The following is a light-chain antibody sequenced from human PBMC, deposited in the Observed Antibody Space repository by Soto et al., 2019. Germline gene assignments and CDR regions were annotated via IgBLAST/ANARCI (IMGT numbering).Light chain of an antibody. CDR2: AAS. J-gene: IGKJ1*01. Sequence: DIQMTQSPSFLSASVGGRVTIPCRASQAISNYLAWYQQKPGKVPVLLIYAASTLQPGVPSRFSGSGSGTDFTLTISSLQPEDVATYYCQKYYSAPRTFGQGTKVDIK. CDR3: QKYYSAPRT. V-gene: IGKV1-27*01. CDR1: QAISNY.